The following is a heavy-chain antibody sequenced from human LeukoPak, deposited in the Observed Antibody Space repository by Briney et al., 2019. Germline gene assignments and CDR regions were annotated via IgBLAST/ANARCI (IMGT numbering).Heavy chain of an antibody. Sequence: GRSLRLSCAASRFTLDDYAMHWVRHAPGKGLEWVSGISRNSGSIGYADSVKGRFTISRDNAKNSLYLQMNSLRAEDTALYYGARGGISSSGRGDYYFDYWGQGTLVTVSS. D-gene: IGHD6-19*01. V-gene: IGHV3-9*01. CDR3: ARGGISSSGRGDYYFDY. CDR2: ISRNSGSI. CDR1: RFTLDDYA. J-gene: IGHJ4*02.